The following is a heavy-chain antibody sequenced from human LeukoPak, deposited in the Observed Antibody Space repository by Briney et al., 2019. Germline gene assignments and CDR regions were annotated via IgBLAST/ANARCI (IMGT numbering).Heavy chain of an antibody. D-gene: IGHD6-13*01. J-gene: IGHJ2*01. Sequence: GRSLRLSCAASGFTFDDYAMHWVRQAPGKGLESVSGISWNSGSIGYADSVKGRFTISRDNAKNSLYLQMNSLRAEDTAVYYSARLGSPMGAAAPWWYFDLWGRGTLVTVSS. CDR2: ISWNSGSI. CDR1: GFTFDDYA. V-gene: IGHV3-9*01. CDR3: ARLGSPMGAAAPWWYFDL.